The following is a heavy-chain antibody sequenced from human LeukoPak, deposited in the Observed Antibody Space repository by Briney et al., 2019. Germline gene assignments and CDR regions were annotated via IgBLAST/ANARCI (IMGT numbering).Heavy chain of an antibody. D-gene: IGHD1-26*01. CDR1: GGSISSGDYY. J-gene: IGHJ4*02. CDR3: ATFIVGATTFDY. V-gene: IGHV4-30-4*01. CDR2: IHYSGST. Sequence: PSQTLSLTCTVSGGSISSGDYYWSWIRQPPGKGLEWIGYIHYSGSTSYNPSLKSRVIISVDTSKNQFSLKLSSVTAADTAAYYCATFIVGATTFDYWGQGTLVTVSS.